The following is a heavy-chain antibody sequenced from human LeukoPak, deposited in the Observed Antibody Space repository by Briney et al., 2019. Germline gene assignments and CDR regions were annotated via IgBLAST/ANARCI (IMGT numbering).Heavy chain of an antibody. V-gene: IGHV4-61*02. CDR1: GGSISSGSYY. Sequence: PSETLSLTCTVSGGSISSGSYYWTWIRQPAGKGLEWIGRIYTSGSTNYNPSLKSRVTISVDTSKNQFSLKLSSVTAADTAVYYCARLEMDILTGYYHPLGWPYFDYWGQGTLVTVSS. CDR2: IYTSGST. CDR3: ARLEMDILTGYYHPLGWPYFDY. D-gene: IGHD3-9*01. J-gene: IGHJ4*02.